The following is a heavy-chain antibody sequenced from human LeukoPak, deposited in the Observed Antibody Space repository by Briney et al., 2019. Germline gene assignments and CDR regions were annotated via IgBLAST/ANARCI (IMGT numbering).Heavy chain of an antibody. CDR2: INHSGST. CDR3: ARAEGYNWFDA. V-gene: IGHV4-34*01. J-gene: IGHJ5*02. Sequence: SETLSLTCAVYGGSFSGYYWSWIRQPPGKGLEWIGEINHSGSTNYNPSLKSRVTISVDTSKNQFSLKLSSVTAADTAVYYCARAEGYNWFDAWGQGTLVTVSS. CDR1: GGSFSGYY.